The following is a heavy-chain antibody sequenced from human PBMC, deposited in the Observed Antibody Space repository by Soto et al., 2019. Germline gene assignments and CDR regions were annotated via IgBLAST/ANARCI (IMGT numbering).Heavy chain of an antibody. CDR3: AKDDFWSGFGVDV. D-gene: IGHD3-3*01. Sequence: GGSLRLSCAASGFTFSSYGMHWVRQAPGKGLEWVAVISYDGSNKYYADSVEGRFTISRDNSKNTLYLQMNSLRAEDTAVYYCAKDDFWSGFGVDVWGQGTTVTVSS. CDR2: ISYDGSNK. CDR1: GFTFSSYG. J-gene: IGHJ6*02. V-gene: IGHV3-30*18.